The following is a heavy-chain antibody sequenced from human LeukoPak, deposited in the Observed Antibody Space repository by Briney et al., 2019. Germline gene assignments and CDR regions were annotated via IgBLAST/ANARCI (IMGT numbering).Heavy chain of an antibody. D-gene: IGHD3-3*01. V-gene: IGHV4-61*02. Sequence: PSETLSLTCTVSGGSISSDSYYWSWIRQPAGKGLEWTGRIYTSGSTNYNPSLKSRVTISVDTSKNQFSLKLSSVTAADTAVYYCARGRGLLRFLEWLGYFDYWGQGTLVTVSS. CDR1: GGSISSDSYY. CDR2: IYTSGST. CDR3: ARGRGLLRFLEWLGYFDY. J-gene: IGHJ4*02.